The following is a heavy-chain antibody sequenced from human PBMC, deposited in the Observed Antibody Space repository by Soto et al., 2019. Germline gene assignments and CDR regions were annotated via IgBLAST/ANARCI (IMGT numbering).Heavy chain of an antibody. D-gene: IGHD3-10*01. CDR3: AKDWTRGSGGYPDYFDY. Sequence: GGSLRLSCAGSVFTFNAYGMSWVRQAPGNWLEWVSGISVSGTSTYYADSVKGRFTISRDNSKNTLYLQMKRLRAEDTALYYCAKDWTRGSGGYPDYFDYWGQGTLVTVSS. V-gene: IGHV3-23*01. J-gene: IGHJ4*02. CDR1: VFTFNAYG. CDR2: ISVSGTST.